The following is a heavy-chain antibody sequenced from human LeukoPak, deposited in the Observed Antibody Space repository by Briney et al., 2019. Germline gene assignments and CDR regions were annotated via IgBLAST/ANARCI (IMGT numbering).Heavy chain of an antibody. CDR2: IYYTGNT. CDR1: GGSISSYY. D-gene: IGHD3-22*01. CDR3: ATDYYDSSGYYAFDI. J-gene: IGHJ3*02. Sequence: SETLSLTCTVSGGSISSYYWSWIRQPPGKGLEWIGYIYYTGNTRYNPSLKSRVTISVDTSKNHFSPKLSSVTAADTAVYYCATDYYDSSGYYAFDIWGQGTMVTVSS. V-gene: IGHV4-59*01.